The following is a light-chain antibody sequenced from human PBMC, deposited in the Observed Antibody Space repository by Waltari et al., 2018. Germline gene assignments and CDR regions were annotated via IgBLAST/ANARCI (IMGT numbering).Light chain of an antibody. CDR2: DDG. CDR1: KIGSKN. CDR3: QVWDSGSDHYV. Sequence: SYVLTQPPSVSVAPGQTARITCDGNKIGSKNVHWYQHKPGQAPVLVVYDDGDRPSGIPERFSGANSGNTATLTISRVEAGDEADYYCQVWDSGSDHYVFGTVTTVTVL. V-gene: IGLV3-21*02. J-gene: IGLJ1*01.